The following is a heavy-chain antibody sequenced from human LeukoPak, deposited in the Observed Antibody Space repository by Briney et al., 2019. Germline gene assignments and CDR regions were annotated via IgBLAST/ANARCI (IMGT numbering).Heavy chain of an antibody. CDR3: ATQQWLFGTLFDY. Sequence: SETLSLTCTVSGGSISSYYWSWIRQPPGKGLEWIGYIYYSGSTNYNPSLKSRVTISVDTSENQFSLKLSSVTAADTAVYYCATQQWLFGTLFDYWGQGTLVTVSS. J-gene: IGHJ4*02. CDR2: IYYSGST. CDR1: GGSISSYY. V-gene: IGHV4-59*08. D-gene: IGHD6-19*01.